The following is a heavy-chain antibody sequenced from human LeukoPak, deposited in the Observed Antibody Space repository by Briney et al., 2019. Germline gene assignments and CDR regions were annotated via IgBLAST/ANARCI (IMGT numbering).Heavy chain of an antibody. V-gene: IGHV4-4*02. CDR3: ARGALYDSSGYYNVNYYGMDV. CDR1: GDSISNSYY. CDR2: IYHSGST. J-gene: IGHJ6*02. D-gene: IGHD3-22*01. Sequence: PSETLSLTCAVSGDSISNSYYWSWVRRPPGKGLEWVGEIYHSGSTNYNPSLKSRVSISVDTSKNQFSPKLSSVIAADTAVYYCARGALYDSSGYYNVNYYGMDVWGQGTTVTVSS.